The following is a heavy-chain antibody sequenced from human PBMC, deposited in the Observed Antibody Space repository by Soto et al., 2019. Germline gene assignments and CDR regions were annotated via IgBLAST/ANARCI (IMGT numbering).Heavy chain of an antibody. V-gene: IGHV3-23*01. J-gene: IGHJ4*02. Sequence: GGSLRLSCAASGFTFSIYAMTWVRQAPGKGLEWVSTTGLNGRTTYYADSVKGRFTVSRDNSNNTLDLQMSSLRAEDTAVYYCAKGSRTSPSLDSLGQGTLVTVSS. CDR1: GFTFSIYA. D-gene: IGHD6-6*01. CDR2: TGLNGRTT. CDR3: AKGSRTSPSLDS.